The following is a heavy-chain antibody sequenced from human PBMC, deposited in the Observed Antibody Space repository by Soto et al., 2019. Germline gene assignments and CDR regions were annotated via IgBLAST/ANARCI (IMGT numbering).Heavy chain of an antibody. V-gene: IGHV4-4*07. D-gene: IGHD6-25*01. Sequence: PSETLSLTCTVSGGSISSYYWSWIRQPAGKGLEWIGRIYNSGVTTYNPSLMSRVTLSVDTSKNHFSLKLTSVSAADTAVYYCARDGSGSYGLDVWGQGTTVTVSS. CDR3: ARDGSGSYGLDV. CDR2: IYNSGVT. J-gene: IGHJ6*02. CDR1: GGSISSYY.